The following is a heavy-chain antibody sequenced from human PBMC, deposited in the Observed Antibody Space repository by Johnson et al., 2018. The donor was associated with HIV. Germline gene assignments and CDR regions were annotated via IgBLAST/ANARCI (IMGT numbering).Heavy chain of an antibody. CDR2: IKSKTDGGTT. V-gene: IGHV3-15*01. J-gene: IGHJ3*02. Sequence: VQLVESGGGLIQPGGSLRLSCAASGFTVSSNYMSWVRQAPGKGLEWVGRIKSKTDGGTTDYAAPVKGRFTISRDDSKNTLYLQMNSLKTEDTAVYYCAKERNWGWSNYAFDIWGQGTMVTVSS. CDR1: GFTVSSNY. CDR3: AKERNWGWSNYAFDI. D-gene: IGHD7-27*01.